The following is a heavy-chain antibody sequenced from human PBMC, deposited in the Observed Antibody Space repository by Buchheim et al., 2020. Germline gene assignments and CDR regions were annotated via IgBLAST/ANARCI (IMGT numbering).Heavy chain of an antibody. D-gene: IGHD3-3*01. J-gene: IGHJ4*02. CDR1: GFTFSTYA. CDR3: AKEFRNYDFWSGYGFDF. V-gene: IGHV3-23*01. CDR2: VSSSASIT. Sequence: EVQLLESGGGLAQPGGSLSLSCAASGFTFSTYAMSWVRQAPGKGLEWVSSVSSSASITYYSDSVKGRFTVSRDNSKNTLYLQMNSLRAEDTAIYYCAKEFRNYDFWSGYGFDFGGQGTL.